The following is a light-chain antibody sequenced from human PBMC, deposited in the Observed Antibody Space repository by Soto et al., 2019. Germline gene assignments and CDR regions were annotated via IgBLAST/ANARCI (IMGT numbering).Light chain of an antibody. CDR1: QSVSSTY. CDR2: GAS. V-gene: IGKV3-20*01. CDR3: QQYGSSPPWT. J-gene: IGKJ1*01. Sequence: EIVLTQSPGTLSLSPGERATLSCRASQSVSSTYLAWYQQKPGQAPRLLIYGASSRATSIQDRFSGSGSGTDFTLTISRLEPEDFAVYYCQQYGSSPPWTFGQGTKVEIK.